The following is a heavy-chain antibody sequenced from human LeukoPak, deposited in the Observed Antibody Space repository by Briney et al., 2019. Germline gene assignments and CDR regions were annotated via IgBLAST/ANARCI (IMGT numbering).Heavy chain of an antibody. CDR3: AKGRGYSYGPKYYFDY. J-gene: IGHJ4*02. D-gene: IGHD5-18*01. CDR1: GFTFSSYG. V-gene: IGHV3-23*01. CDR2: ISGSGGST. Sequence: GGSLRLSCAASGFTFSSYGMSWVRQAPGKGLEWVSAISGSGGSTYYADSVKGRFTISRDNSKNTLYLQMNSLRAEDTAVYYCAKGRGYSYGPKYYFDYWGQGTLVTVSS.